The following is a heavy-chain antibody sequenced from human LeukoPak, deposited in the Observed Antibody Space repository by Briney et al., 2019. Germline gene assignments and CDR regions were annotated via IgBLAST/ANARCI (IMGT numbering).Heavy chain of an antibody. V-gene: IGHV3-66*01. CDR2: IYSGGYT. CDR1: GFTVSSNY. Sequence: PGGSLRLSCAVSGFTVSSNYMSWVRQAPGKGLEWVSVIYSGGYTYYADSVKGRFTISRDNAKNSLYLQMNSLRAEDTAVYYCARNFRDGYNVDYWGQGTLVTVSS. CDR3: ARNFRDGYNVDY. D-gene: IGHD5-24*01. J-gene: IGHJ4*02.